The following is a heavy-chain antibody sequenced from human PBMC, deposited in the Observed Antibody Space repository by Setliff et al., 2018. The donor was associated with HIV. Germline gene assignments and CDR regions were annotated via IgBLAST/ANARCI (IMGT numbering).Heavy chain of an antibody. CDR1: GYAINNNFF. J-gene: IGHJ5*02. V-gene: IGHV4-38-2*01. Sequence: SETLSLTCAVSGYAINNNFFWGWVRQPPGKGLEWIGSFYHSTTYYNPSLKSRVTISVDTSKNQFSLKLISVTAADTAVYYCARYGGNSFWFDPWGQGTLVTVSS. D-gene: IGHD2-21*01. CDR3: ARYGGNSFWFDP. CDR2: FYHSTT.